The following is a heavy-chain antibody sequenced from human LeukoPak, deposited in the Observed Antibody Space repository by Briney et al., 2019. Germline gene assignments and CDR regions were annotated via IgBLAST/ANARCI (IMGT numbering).Heavy chain of an antibody. CDR3: AMDINGDLFHV. CDR2: IKSDGSAT. D-gene: IGHD2-2*03. J-gene: IGHJ4*02. Sequence: GGSLRLSCAGYEFSFRSYWMHWVRQPPEKGLEWVFSIKSDGSATAYADSVKGRFSMSTDSAKNTASLQMNSLRVEDTAMYYCAMDINGDLFHVWGQGTPVTVS. V-gene: IGHV3-74*01. CDR1: EFSFRSYW.